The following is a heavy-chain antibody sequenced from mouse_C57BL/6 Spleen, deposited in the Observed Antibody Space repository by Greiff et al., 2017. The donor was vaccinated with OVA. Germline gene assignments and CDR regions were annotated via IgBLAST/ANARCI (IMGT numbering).Heavy chain of an antibody. J-gene: IGHJ1*03. D-gene: IGHD1-1*01. V-gene: IGHV5-4*03. CDR2: ISDGGSYT. Sequence: EVKLVESGGGLVKPGGSLKLSCAASGFTFSSYAMSWVRQTPEKRLEWVATISDGGSYTYYPDNVKGRFTISRDNAKNNLYLQMSHLKSEDTAMYYCARSYGSSYEGYFDVWGTGTTVTVSS. CDR1: GFTFSSYA. CDR3: ARSYGSSYEGYFDV.